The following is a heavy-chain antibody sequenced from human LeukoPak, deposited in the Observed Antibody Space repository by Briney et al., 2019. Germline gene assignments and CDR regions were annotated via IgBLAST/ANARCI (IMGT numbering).Heavy chain of an antibody. CDR1: GFTFSSYA. CDR3: ASGPHYYDSKGSISDY. D-gene: IGHD3-22*01. Sequence: PGGSLRLSCAASGFTFSSYAMHWVRQAPGKGLEWVAVISYDGSNKYYADSVKGRFTISRDNSKNTLYLQMNSLRAEDTAVYYCASGPHYYDSKGSISDYWGQGTLVTVSS. CDR2: ISYDGSNK. J-gene: IGHJ4*02. V-gene: IGHV3-30*04.